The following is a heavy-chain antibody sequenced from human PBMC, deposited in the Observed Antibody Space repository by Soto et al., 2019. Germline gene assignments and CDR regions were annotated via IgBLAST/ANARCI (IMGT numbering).Heavy chain of an antibody. Sequence: GGSLRLSCAASGFTFSSYAMSWVRQAPGKGLEWVSAISGSGGSTYYADSVKGRFTISRGNSKNTLYLQMNSLRAEDTAVYYCAKDRGGSYFGSDAEYFQHWGQGTLVTVSS. CDR1: GFTFSSYA. CDR3: AKDRGGSYFGSDAEYFQH. D-gene: IGHD1-26*01. V-gene: IGHV3-23*01. J-gene: IGHJ1*01. CDR2: ISGSGGST.